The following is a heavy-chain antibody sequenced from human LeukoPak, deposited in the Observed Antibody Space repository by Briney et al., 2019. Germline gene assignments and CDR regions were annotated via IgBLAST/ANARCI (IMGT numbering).Heavy chain of an antibody. CDR2: IKPDNGGT. D-gene: IGHD3-10*01. CDR1: GYTFTGYY. CDR3: ARSGRSMENWFDP. J-gene: IGHJ5*02. V-gene: IGHV1-2*02. Sequence: ASVKVSCKASGYTFTGYYIHWVRQAPGQGLEWMGWIKPDNGGTTNAQKFQGRVTVTRDTSISTAYIELSRLRSDDTAVYYCARSGRSMENWFDPWGQGTLVTVSS.